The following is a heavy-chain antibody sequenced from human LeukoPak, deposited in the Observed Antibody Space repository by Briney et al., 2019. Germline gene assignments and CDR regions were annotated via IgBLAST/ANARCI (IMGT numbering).Heavy chain of an antibody. J-gene: IGHJ4*02. CDR3: ERRVQTTGVFDY. D-gene: IGHD2-8*01. CDR2: IKPNSGDT. CDR1: GYTFTDYY. Sequence: ASVKVSCYASGYTFTDYYMHWVRQAPGQGLECMGRIKPNSGDTHYAQKFQERHTMPRHTSINTPYRELGRLKCTDAHVYYCERRVQTTGVFDYWGEGTLVAVSS. V-gene: IGHV1-2*05.